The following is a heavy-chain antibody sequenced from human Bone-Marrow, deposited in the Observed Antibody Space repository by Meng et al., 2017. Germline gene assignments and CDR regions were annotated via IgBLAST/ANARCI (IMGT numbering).Heavy chain of an antibody. V-gene: IGHV1-8*02. CDR3: ARITAMNDY. J-gene: IGHJ4*02. Sequence: QVHLVQSGAEVKKPGASVKVSCKASGYTFISSDINWVRQAVGQGLEWLGWMNPNSGTAVYAQSFQGRVTMTRDTSISTAYMELSRLRSDDTAVYYCARITAMNDYWGQGTLVTVSS. D-gene: IGHD5-18*01. CDR2: MNPNSGTA. CDR1: GYTFISSD.